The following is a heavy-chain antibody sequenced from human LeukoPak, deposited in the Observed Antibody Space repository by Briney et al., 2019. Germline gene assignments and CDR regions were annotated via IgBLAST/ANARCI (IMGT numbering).Heavy chain of an antibody. Sequence: ASVKVSCKVSGYTLTELSMHWVRQAPGKGLEWMGGFDPEDGETIYAQKFQGRVTMTEDTSTDTAYMELSSLRSEDTAVYYCATVSGWSYYFDYWGQGTLVIVSS. D-gene: IGHD6-19*01. CDR2: FDPEDGET. V-gene: IGHV1-24*01. CDR3: ATVSGWSYYFDY. J-gene: IGHJ4*02. CDR1: GYTLTELS.